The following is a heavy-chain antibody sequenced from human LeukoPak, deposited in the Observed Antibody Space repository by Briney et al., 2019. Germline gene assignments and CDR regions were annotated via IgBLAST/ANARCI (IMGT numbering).Heavy chain of an antibody. D-gene: IGHD4-17*01. CDR1: GVSISNNY. V-gene: IGHV4-59*01. J-gene: IGHJ5*02. CDR2: IYYTGST. CDR3: AGSPTTTVSGDWFDP. Sequence: MSSETLSLTCTVSGVSISNNYWSWIRQPPGKGLEWIGYIYYTGSTNYNPSLKSRVTISVDTSKNHFSLKLSSVTAADTAVYYCAGSPTTTVSGDWFDPWGREPWSPSPQ.